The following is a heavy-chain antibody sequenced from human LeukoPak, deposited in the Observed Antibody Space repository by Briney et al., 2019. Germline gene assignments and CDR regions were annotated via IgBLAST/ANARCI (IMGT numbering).Heavy chain of an antibody. D-gene: IGHD2-21*02. CDR2: IYPSGST. CDR3: ARGAVVVTGAWAFDI. J-gene: IGHJ3*02. V-gene: IGHV4-31*03. Sequence: PSESLSLTCNVSGGSISSGVYYWSWIRQHPGKGLEWIGYIYPSGSTYYTPSLRSRVVISIDMSKNQFSLKLSSVTAADTALYYCARGAVVVTGAWAFDIWGQGTVVTVSS. CDR1: GGSISSGVYY.